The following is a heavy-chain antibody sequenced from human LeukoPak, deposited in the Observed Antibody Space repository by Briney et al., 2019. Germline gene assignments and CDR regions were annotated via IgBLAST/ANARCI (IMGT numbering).Heavy chain of an antibody. V-gene: IGHV3-23*01. CDR3: AKGDIVVVPAAITFTY. CDR1: EFTFSSYA. CDR2: ISGSGGST. Sequence: GGSLRLSCAASEFTFSSYAMSWVRQAPGKGLEWVSAISGSGGSTYYADSVKGRFTISRDNSKNTLYLQMNSLGGEDTAVYYCAKGDIVVVPAAITFTYWGQGTLVTVSS. D-gene: IGHD2-2*01. J-gene: IGHJ4*02.